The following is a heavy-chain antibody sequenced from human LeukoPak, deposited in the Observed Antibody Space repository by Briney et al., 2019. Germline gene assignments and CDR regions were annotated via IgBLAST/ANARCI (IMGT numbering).Heavy chain of an antibody. Sequence: GGSLRLSCAASGFTVSSKYMSWVRQAPGRGLEWVSTLYSNSNTYYADSVKGRFTISRDSSKNTLSLQMNSLRAEDTAVYYCARDYYDGSAYYSYYEYWGQGTLVTVSS. CDR3: ARDYYDGSAYYSYYEY. V-gene: IGHV3-53*01. D-gene: IGHD3-22*01. CDR1: GFTVSSKY. CDR2: LYSNSNT. J-gene: IGHJ4*02.